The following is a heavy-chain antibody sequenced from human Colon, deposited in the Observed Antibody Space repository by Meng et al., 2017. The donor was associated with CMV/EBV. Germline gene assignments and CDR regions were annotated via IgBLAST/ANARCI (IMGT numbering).Heavy chain of an antibody. V-gene: IGHV3-23*03. CDR2: IYSGGTAA. Sequence: GGSLRLSCAASGFSFSSYAMSWVRQAPGKGLEWVSEIYSGGTAASYADSVKGRFTVSRDNAKNSLYLQMNSLRGEDTAVYYCGRNRVDHWGQGTLVTVSS. CDR3: GRNRVDH. CDR1: GFSFSSYA. D-gene: IGHD3-10*01. J-gene: IGHJ4*02.